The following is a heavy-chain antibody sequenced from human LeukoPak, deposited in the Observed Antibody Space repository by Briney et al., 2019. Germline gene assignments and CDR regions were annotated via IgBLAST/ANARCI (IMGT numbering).Heavy chain of an antibody. Sequence: GESLKISCKASGYSFTSCWIGWVRQMPGKGLEWMGIIYPGDSDTRYSPSFQGQVNISADKSVSTAYLRWSSLKASDTAMYYCARLIIPTAPFDYWGQGTLVTVSS. CDR2: IYPGDSDT. V-gene: IGHV5-51*01. CDR3: ARLIIPTAPFDY. D-gene: IGHD2/OR15-2a*01. CDR1: GYSFTSCW. J-gene: IGHJ4*02.